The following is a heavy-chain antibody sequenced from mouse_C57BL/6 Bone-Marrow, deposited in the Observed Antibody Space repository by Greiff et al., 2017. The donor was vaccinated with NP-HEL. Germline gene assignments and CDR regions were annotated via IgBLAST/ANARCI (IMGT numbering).Heavy chain of an antibody. J-gene: IGHJ3*01. CDR1: GFTFSSYG. V-gene: IGHV5-6*01. CDR3: ASPYDYDVAWFAY. D-gene: IGHD2-4*01. CDR2: ISSGGSYT. Sequence: EVMLVESGGDLVKPGGSLKLSCAASGFTFSSYGMSWVRQTPDKRLEWVATISSGGSYTYYPDSVKGRFTISRDNAKNTLYLLMSSLKSEDTAMYYCASPYDYDVAWFAYWGQGTLVTVSA.